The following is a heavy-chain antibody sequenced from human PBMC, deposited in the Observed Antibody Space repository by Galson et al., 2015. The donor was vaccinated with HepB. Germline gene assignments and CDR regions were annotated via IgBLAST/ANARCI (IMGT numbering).Heavy chain of an antibody. D-gene: IGHD4-17*01. Sequence: QSGAEVKKPGESLRISCKGSGYSFTSYWISWVRQMPGKGLEWMGRIDPSDSYTNYSPSFQGHVTISADKSISTASLQWSSLKASDTAMYYCARLNGDYPYYYYGMDVWGQGTTVTVSS. CDR2: IDPSDSYT. J-gene: IGHJ6*02. CDR1: GYSFTSYW. CDR3: ARLNGDYPYYYYGMDV. V-gene: IGHV5-10-1*01.